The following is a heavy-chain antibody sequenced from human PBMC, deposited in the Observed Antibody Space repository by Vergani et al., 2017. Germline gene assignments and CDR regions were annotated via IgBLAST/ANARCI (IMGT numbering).Heavy chain of an antibody. CDR3: TRGWYYDSIAYWAY. CDR2: INPSGGST. CDR1: GYSFNYYD. D-gene: IGHD3-22*01. J-gene: IGHJ4*02. Sequence: QVQLVQSGAEMKKPGASVKVSCKASGYSFNYYDINWVRQATGQGLEWMGIINPSGGSTSYAQKFQGRVTMTRDTSTSTVYMELSSLRSEDTAVYYCTRGWYYDSIAYWAYWGQGTLVTVSS. V-gene: IGHV1-46*02.